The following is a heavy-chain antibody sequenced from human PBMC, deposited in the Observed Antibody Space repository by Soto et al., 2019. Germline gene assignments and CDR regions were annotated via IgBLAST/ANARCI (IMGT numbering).Heavy chain of an antibody. CDR2: INPKSGGT. D-gene: IGHD1-26*01. Sequence: QVQLVQSGAEVKKPGASVKVSCKASGYTFTGYYMHWVRQAPGQGLEWMGWINPKSGGTNYAQKFQGRVTMTRDTSISTAYMELSRLRSDDTAVYYCAREGGGSYREPDYWGQGTLVTVSS. V-gene: IGHV1-2*02. CDR3: AREGGGSYREPDY. CDR1: GYTFTGYY. J-gene: IGHJ4*02.